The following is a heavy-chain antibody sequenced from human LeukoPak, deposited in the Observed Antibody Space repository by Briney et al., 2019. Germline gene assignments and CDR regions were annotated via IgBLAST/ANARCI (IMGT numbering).Heavy chain of an antibody. Sequence: PGASVKVSCKASGYTFTSYDINWVRQATGQGLEWMGRIIPILGIANYAQKFQGRVTITADKSTSTAYMELSSLRSEDTAVYYCASGSLGDGYGVGDYYQYMDVWGKGTTVTVSS. J-gene: IGHJ6*03. CDR3: ASGSLGDGYGVGDYYQYMDV. CDR1: GYTFTSYD. V-gene: IGHV1-69*04. CDR2: IIPILGIA. D-gene: IGHD5-24*01.